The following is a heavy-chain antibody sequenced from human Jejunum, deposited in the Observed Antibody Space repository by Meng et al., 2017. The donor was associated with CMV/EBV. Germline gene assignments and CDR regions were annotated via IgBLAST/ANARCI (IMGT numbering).Heavy chain of an antibody. CDR1: GFTFDDYS. J-gene: IGHJ4*02. Sequence: QVHLVESGVGLVKPGGSLRLSCAASGFTFDDYSMNWIRQAPGKGLEWVSSVSSVSSYTNYADSVKGRFTISRDNAKNSLYLQMNSLRAEDTAVYYCARDRYCTNGVCYTHFDSWGQGTLVTVSS. D-gene: IGHD2-8*01. CDR3: ARDRYCTNGVCYTHFDS. CDR2: VSSVSSYT. V-gene: IGHV3-11*06.